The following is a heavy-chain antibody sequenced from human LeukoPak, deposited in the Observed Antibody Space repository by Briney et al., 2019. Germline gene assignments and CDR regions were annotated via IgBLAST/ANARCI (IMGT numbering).Heavy chain of an antibody. CDR1: GFTVSSNY. CDR2: IYSGGST. V-gene: IGHV3-53*01. CDR3: ARDLGSGWNFDY. Sequence: PGGSLSLSCAASGFTVSSNYMNWVRQAPGKGLEWVSIIYSGGSTYYADSAEGRFTISRDNSKNTLYLQMNSLRAEDTAVYYCARDLGSGWNFDYWGQGTLVTVSS. J-gene: IGHJ4*02. D-gene: IGHD6-19*01.